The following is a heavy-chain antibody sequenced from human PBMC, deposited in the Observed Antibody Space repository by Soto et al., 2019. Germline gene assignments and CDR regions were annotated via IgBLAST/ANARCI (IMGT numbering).Heavy chain of an antibody. CDR2: INPSGGRT. D-gene: IGHD2-2*01. CDR1: GYTFTSYY. J-gene: IGHJ5*02. CDR3: ARDSDPNLPYCSSTSCSYYNWFDP. Sequence: QVQLVQSGAEVKKPGASVKVSCKASGYTFTSYYMHWVRQAPGQGLEWMGIINPSGGRTSYAQKFQGRVTMTRDTSTSTVYMELSSLRSEDTAVYYCARDSDPNLPYCSSTSCSYYNWFDPWGQGTLVTVSS. V-gene: IGHV1-46*03.